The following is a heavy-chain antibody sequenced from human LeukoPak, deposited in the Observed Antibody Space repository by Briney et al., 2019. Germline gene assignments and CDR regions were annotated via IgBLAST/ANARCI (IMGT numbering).Heavy chain of an antibody. Sequence: GGSLRLSCAASGFTFSTYWMNWFRQTPGKGLEWVAKIKADGGEKDHVASVKGRFTISRDNAKNSLYLQMNSLRVEDTAVYYCAKEPTMIVVVNYFDYWGQGTLVTVSS. D-gene: IGHD3-22*01. CDR2: IKADGGEK. V-gene: IGHV3-7*01. CDR1: GFTFSTYW. J-gene: IGHJ4*02. CDR3: AKEPTMIVVVNYFDY.